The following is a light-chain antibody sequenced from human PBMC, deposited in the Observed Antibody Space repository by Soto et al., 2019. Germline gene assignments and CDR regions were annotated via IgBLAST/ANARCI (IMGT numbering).Light chain of an antibody. Sequence: QSALTQPAPVSGSPGQSITISCTGTSSDVGGYNYVSWYQQHPGKAPKLMIYGVRNRPSGVSNRFSGSKSGNTASLTISGLQAEDEADYYCSSYATSRTRPWVFGGGTQLTVL. CDR3: SSYATSRTRPWV. J-gene: IGLJ3*02. V-gene: IGLV2-14*01. CDR1: SSDVGGYNY. CDR2: GVR.